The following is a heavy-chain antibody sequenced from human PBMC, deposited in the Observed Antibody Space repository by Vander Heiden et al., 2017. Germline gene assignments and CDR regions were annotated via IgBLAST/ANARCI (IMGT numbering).Heavy chain of an antibody. V-gene: IGHV1-2*07. CDR1: GYTFIDYY. Sequence: QVQLVQSGAEGKEPGASVKVYCKASGYTFIDYYTHWLRQDPGQGLEWMGWINPNSGATAYAHNFQGRVTVTRDTSISTAYMELSRLTSDDTAVYYCASESGSYYHYWGQGTLVTVSS. D-gene: IGHD1-26*01. CDR2: INPNSGAT. J-gene: IGHJ4*02. CDR3: ASESGSYYHY.